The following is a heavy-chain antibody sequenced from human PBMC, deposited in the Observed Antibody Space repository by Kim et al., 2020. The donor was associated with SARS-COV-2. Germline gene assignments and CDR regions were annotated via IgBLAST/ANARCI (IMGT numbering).Heavy chain of an antibody. CDR1: GFTFSSHA. V-gene: IGHV3-23*01. D-gene: IGHD3-3*01. CDR3: AKDRDISVFGVVLND. J-gene: IGHJ4*02. Sequence: GGSLRLSCAASGFTFSSHAMHWVRQAPGKGLEWVSAISGSGGSTFYADSVKGRFTISRDNSKNTLYLQMNSLRAEDTAIYYCAKDRDISVFGVVLNDWGQGTLVTVSS. CDR2: ISGSGGST.